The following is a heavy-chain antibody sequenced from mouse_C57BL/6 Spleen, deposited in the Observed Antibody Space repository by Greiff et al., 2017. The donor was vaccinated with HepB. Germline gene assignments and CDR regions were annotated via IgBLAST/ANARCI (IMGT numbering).Heavy chain of an antibody. D-gene: IGHD2-5*01. CDR1: GYAFSSSW. CDR2: IYPGDGDT. J-gene: IGHJ2*01. Sequence: VQLVESGPELVKPGASVKISCKASGYAFSSSWMNWVKQRPGKGLEWIGRIYPGDGDTNYNGKFKGKATLTADKSSSTAYMQLSSLTSEDSAVYFCARGGSNFHFDYWGQGTTLTVSS. CDR3: ARGGSNFHFDY. V-gene: IGHV1-82*01.